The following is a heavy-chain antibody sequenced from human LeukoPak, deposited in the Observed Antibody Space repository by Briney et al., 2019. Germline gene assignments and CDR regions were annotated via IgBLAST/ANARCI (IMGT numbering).Heavy chain of an antibody. CDR2: INPKSGST. CDR1: GYIFTGYY. J-gene: IGHJ4*02. D-gene: IGHD3-22*01. V-gene: IGHV1-2*02. CDR3: ARDLGYYDRSGYDIDY. Sequence: ASVKVSCKASGYIFTGYYMHWVRQAPGQGLEWMGWINPKSGSTKYAQKSQGRCTITRDTSMNTADMELGRLRSDDTAVYYCARDLGYYDRSGYDIDYWGQGTLVTVSS.